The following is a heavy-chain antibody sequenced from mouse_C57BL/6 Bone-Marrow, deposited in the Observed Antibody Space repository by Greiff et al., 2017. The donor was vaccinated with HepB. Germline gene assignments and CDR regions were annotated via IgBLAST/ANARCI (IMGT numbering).Heavy chain of an antibody. V-gene: IGHV1-54*01. CDR2: INPGSGGT. J-gene: IGHJ2*01. Sequence: VQRVESGAELVRPGTSVKVSCKASGYAFTNYLIEWVKQRPGQGLEWIGVINPGSGGTNYNEKFKGKATLTADKSSSTAYMQLSSLTSEDSAVYFCARALFDYWGQGTTLTVSS. CDR1: GYAFTNYL. CDR3: ARALFDY.